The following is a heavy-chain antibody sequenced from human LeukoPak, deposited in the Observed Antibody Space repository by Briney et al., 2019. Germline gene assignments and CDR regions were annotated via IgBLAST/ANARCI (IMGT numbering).Heavy chain of an antibody. CDR3: ATLAQDYYDSSGYF. V-gene: IGHV1-18*01. Sequence: ASVKVSCKASVYPFTTYGISWLRQAPGQGLEWVGWISPYNGNTDYAQKVQGRVTMTTDTSTSTAHMQLRRLRSDDTAVYYCATLAQDYYDSSGYFWGQGTPLTASS. D-gene: IGHD3-22*01. CDR2: ISPYNGNT. CDR1: VYPFTTYG. J-gene: IGHJ4*02.